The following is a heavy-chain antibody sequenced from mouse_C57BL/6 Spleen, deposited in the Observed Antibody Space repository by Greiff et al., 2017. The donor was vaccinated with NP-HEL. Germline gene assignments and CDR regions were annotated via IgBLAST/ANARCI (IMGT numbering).Heavy chain of an antibody. Sequence: VQLQQPGTELVKPGASVKLSCKASGYTFTSYWMHWVKQRPGQGLEWIGNINPSNGGTNYNEKLKSKATLTVDKSSSTAYMQLSSLTSEDSAVYYCARYRTTVYAMDYWGQGTSVTVSS. D-gene: IGHD1-1*01. CDR3: ARYRTTVYAMDY. J-gene: IGHJ4*01. CDR1: GYTFTSYW. V-gene: IGHV1-53*01. CDR2: INPSNGGT.